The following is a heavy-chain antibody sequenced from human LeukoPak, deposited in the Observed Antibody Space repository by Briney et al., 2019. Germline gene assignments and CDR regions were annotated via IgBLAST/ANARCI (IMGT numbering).Heavy chain of an antibody. CDR1: GGSISSYY. CDR3: AREGDDILTGYSLDAFDV. CDR2: MYISGST. D-gene: IGHD3-9*01. J-gene: IGHJ3*01. Sequence: PLETLSLTCTVSGGSISSYYWSWIRQPAGKGLEWIGRMYISGSTNYNPSLKSRVTMSVDTSKNQFSLKLNSVTAADTAVYYCAREGDDILTGYSLDAFDVWGQGTMVTVSS. V-gene: IGHV4-4*07.